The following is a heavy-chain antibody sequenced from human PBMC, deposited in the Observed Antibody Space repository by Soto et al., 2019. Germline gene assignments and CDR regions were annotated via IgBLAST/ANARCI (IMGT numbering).Heavy chain of an antibody. CDR1: GDSISSASYF. V-gene: IGHV4-39*01. Sequence: PSEPLSLTSTVSGDSISSASYFWGWIRQPPGKGLEWIGSVYFVGNSYYNPSLKSRVSISVDASKNQFSLRLSSMTAADTGVYYCVRFYWYDVNGVKRRSFDCWGQGTLVTVSA. CDR3: VRFYWYDVNGVKRRSFDC. D-gene: IGHD2-8*02. J-gene: IGHJ4*02. CDR2: VYFVGNS.